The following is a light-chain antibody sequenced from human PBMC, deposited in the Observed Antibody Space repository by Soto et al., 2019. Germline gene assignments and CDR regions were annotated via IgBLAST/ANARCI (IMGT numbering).Light chain of an antibody. CDR1: SSDVGGYNF. CDR3: LSYAGSYNFV. Sequence: SVLTQPASVSGSPGQSITISCTGTSSDVGGYNFVSWYQHHPGKAPKLMIFEVSNRPSGVSHRFSGSKSGNTASLTISGLQADDEADYYCLSYAGSYNFVFGSGTKVTVL. J-gene: IGLJ1*01. V-gene: IGLV2-14*01. CDR2: EVS.